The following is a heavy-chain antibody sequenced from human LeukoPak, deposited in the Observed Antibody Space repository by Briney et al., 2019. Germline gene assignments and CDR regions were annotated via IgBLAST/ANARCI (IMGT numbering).Heavy chain of an antibody. V-gene: IGHV3-23*01. CDR2: FSGSGGTT. J-gene: IGHJ2*01. D-gene: IGHD3-10*01. CDR1: GFTLSSYA. Sequence: GGSLRLSCAASGFTLSSYAMSWVRQAPGKGLEWVSAFSGSGGTTYYADSVKGRFTVSRDNSKNTLYLQMNSLRAEDTAVYYCAKEGKVLWFGELSSYWYFDLWGRGTLVTVSS. CDR3: AKEGKVLWFGELSSYWYFDL.